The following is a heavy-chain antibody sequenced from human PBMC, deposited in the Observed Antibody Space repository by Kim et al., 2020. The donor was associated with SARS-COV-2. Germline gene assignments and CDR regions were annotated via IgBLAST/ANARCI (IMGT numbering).Heavy chain of an antibody. CDR1: GYTFTSYG. V-gene: IGHV1-18*01. J-gene: IGHJ6*02. CDR3: ARDSQQLPHYYYYGMDV. D-gene: IGHD6-13*01. Sequence: ASVKVSCKASGYTFTSYGISWVRQAPGQGLEWMGWISAYNGNTNYAQKLQGRVTMTTDTSTSTAYMELRSLRSDDTAVYYCARDSQQLPHYYYYGMDVWGQGTTVTVSS. CDR2: ISAYNGNT.